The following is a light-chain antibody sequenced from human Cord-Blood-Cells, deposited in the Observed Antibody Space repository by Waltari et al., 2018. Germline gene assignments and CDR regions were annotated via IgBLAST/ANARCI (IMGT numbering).Light chain of an antibody. CDR3: QQSYSTPQELT. J-gene: IGKJ4*01. V-gene: IGKV1-39*01. CDR2: AAS. Sequence: DIQMTQSPSSLSASVGDRVTITCRASQSISSYLNWYQQKPGKAPKLLNYAASSLQSGVPSRFSGSGSGTDFTLTISSLQPEDFATYYCQQSYSTPQELTFGGGTKVEIK. CDR1: QSISSY.